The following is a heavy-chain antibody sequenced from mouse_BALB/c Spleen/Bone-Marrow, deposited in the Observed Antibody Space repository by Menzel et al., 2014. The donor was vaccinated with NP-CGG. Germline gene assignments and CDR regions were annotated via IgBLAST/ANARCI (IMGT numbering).Heavy chain of an antibody. Sequence: QVQLQQPGAELVRPGASVKLSCKTSGYIFTSYWIHWVKQRSGQGLEWIARIYPGSGSTYYNEKFEGKATLTADKSSSAVYMQLSSLKSEDSAVYFCASGVTPGWFVYWGQGTLVTVSA. CDR3: ASGVTPGWFVY. CDR2: IYPGSGST. CDR1: GYIFTSYW. D-gene: IGHD2-13*01. V-gene: IGHV1-76*01. J-gene: IGHJ3*01.